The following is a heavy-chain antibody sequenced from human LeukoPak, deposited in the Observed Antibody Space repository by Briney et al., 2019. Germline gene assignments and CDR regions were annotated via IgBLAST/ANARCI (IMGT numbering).Heavy chain of an antibody. CDR2: IYYSGST. J-gene: IGHJ5*02. CDR1: GGSISSYY. D-gene: IGHD3-3*01. CDR3: ATTRADYWSGYYWFDP. Sequence: SETLSLTCTVSGGSISSYYWSWIRQPLGKGLEWIGYIYYSGSTDYNPSLKSRVTISVDTSKNQFSLKLSSVTAADTAVYYCATTRADYWSGYYWFDPWGQGTLVTVSS. V-gene: IGHV4-59*01.